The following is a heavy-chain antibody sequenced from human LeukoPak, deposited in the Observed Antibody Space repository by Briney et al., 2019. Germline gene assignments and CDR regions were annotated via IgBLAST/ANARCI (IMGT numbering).Heavy chain of an antibody. CDR1: GYTFTSYC. CDR3: AREGESAAAGNSYFDY. D-gene: IGHD6-13*01. J-gene: IGHJ4*02. V-gene: IGHV1-46*01. Sequence: ASVKVSCKASGYTFTSYCMHWVRQAPGQGLEWMGIINPSGGSTSYAQKFQGRVTMTRDTSTSTVYMELSSLRSEDTAVYYCAREGESAAAGNSYFDYWGQGTLVTVSS. CDR2: INPSGGST.